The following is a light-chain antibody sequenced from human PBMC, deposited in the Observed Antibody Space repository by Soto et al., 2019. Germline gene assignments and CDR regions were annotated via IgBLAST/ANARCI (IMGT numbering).Light chain of an antibody. J-gene: IGLJ1*01. Sequence: QSVLTQPASVSGSPGQSVTISCTGTSSDVGGYNSVSWYQQHPGKAPKLMIYEVNNRPSGVSNRFSASKSANTASLTISGLQTEDEADYYCNSYTSAGAYVFGTGTKVTV. CDR3: NSYTSAGAYV. V-gene: IGLV2-14*01. CDR1: SSDVGGYNS. CDR2: EVN.